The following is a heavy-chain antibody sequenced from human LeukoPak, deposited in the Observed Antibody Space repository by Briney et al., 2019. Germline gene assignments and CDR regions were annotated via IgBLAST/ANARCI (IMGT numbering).Heavy chain of an antibody. CDR2: IKSKTDGGTT. V-gene: IGHV3-15*01. CDR3: TTDQFIYYDSSGYYYKTEYFQH. Sequence: GGSLRLSCAASGFTFSNAWMSWVRQAPGKGLEWVGRIKSKTDGGTTDYAAPVKGRFTISRGDSKNTLYLQMNSLKTEDTAVYYCTTDQFIYYDSSGYYYKTEYFQHWGQGTLVTVSS. J-gene: IGHJ1*01. D-gene: IGHD3-22*01. CDR1: GFTFSNAW.